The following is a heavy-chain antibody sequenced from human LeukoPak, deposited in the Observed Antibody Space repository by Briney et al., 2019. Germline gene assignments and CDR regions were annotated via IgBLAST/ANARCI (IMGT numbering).Heavy chain of an antibody. V-gene: IGHV3-23*01. D-gene: IGHD6-19*01. CDR2: ISASGSTT. CDR1: GFTFTDYA. J-gene: IGHJ4*02. CDR3: AKARTPYNSGFDY. Sequence: GGSLRLSCAASGFTFTDYAMGWVRRAPGQGLEWASTISASGSTTYYADSVRGRFTISRDNSKNTLSLQMSSLRAVDTAVYYCAKARTPYNSGFDYWGQGTLVAVSS.